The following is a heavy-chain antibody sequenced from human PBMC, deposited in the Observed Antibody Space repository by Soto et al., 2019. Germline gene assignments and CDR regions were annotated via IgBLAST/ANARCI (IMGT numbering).Heavy chain of an antibody. Sequence: QVQLVESGGGVVQPGRSLRLSCAASGFTFSSYAMHWVRQAPGKGLEWVAVISYDGSNKYYADSVKGRFTISRDNSKNTLYLQTNSLRAEDTAVYYCARGFIVLGYCSSTSCYPYFDYWGQGTLFTVSS. J-gene: IGHJ4*02. CDR1: GFTFSSYA. CDR3: ARGFIVLGYCSSTSCYPYFDY. V-gene: IGHV3-30-3*01. CDR2: ISYDGSNK. D-gene: IGHD2-2*01.